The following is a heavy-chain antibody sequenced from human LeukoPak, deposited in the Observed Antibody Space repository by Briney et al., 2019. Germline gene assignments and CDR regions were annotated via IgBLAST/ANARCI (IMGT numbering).Heavy chain of an antibody. J-gene: IGHJ4*02. V-gene: IGHV1-2*02. Sequence: ASVKVSCKASGYTFTGYYMHWVRQAPGQGLEWMGWINPISGVTNYAQKFQGRVTMTRGTSISTAYMELSRLRSDDTAVYYCARGAVRLGYCSSTSCFHDYWGQGTLVTVSS. CDR2: INPISGVT. CDR1: GYTFTGYY. CDR3: ARGAVRLGYCSSTSCFHDY. D-gene: IGHD2-2*01.